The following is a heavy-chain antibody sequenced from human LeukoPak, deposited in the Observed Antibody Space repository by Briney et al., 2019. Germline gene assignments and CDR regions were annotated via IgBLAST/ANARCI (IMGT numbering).Heavy chain of an antibody. J-gene: IGHJ4*02. Sequence: ASVKVSCKASGYTFTGYYMHWVRQAPGQGLEWMGWINPNSGGTNYAQKFQGRVTMTRETSISTAYMELSRLRSDDTAVYYCARGVTMIVVVMLDWGQGTLVTVSS. CDR2: INPNSGGT. CDR1: GYTFTGYY. D-gene: IGHD3-22*01. CDR3: ARGVTMIVVVMLD. V-gene: IGHV1-2*02.